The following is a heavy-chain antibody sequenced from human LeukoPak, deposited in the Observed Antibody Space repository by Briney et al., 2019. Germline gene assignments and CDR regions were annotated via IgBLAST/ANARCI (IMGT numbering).Heavy chain of an antibody. V-gene: IGHV1-2*02. Sequence: GASVKVSCKASGYTFTAYYMHWVRQAPGQGLEWMGWINPNSGVTNYQGRVTMTRDTSISTAHMDLSRLRSDDTAVYYCARDRTTMIRGIYPGDYWGQGTLVTVSS. J-gene: IGHJ4*02. CDR1: GYTFTAYY. CDR2: INPNSGVT. D-gene: IGHD3-10*01. CDR3: ARDRTTMIRGIYPGDY.